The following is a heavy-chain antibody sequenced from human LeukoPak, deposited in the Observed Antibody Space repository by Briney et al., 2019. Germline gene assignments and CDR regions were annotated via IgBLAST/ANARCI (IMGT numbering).Heavy chain of an antibody. CDR3: ACEGYSHDSSSYLGSDAFDI. CDR1: GFTFSTYV. CDR2: IRYDESNT. D-gene: IGHD3-22*01. J-gene: IGHJ3*02. Sequence: PAGSLRLSCAASGFTFSTYVIHWIRQAPGKGLEWVACIRYDESNTYYEDSVKGRFTISRDNSKNTLYLQMNSLTAEDTAVYYCACEGYSHDSSSYLGSDAFDIWGQGTMVTVSS. V-gene: IGHV3-30*02.